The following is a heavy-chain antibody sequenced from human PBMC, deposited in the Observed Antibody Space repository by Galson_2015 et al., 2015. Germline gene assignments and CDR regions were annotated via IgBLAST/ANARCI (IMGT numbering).Heavy chain of an antibody. D-gene: IGHD2-2*02. CDR3: ARDHEDCRSSSCYN. J-gene: IGHJ4*02. CDR1: GYTFIGYF. V-gene: IGHV1-2*06. CDR2: INPNSGGT. Sequence: QSGAEVKKAGASVQVSCKASGYTFIGYFIHWVRQAPGQGLEWMGRINPNSGGTNYAQKFQGRVTMTRDTSISTAYMELSGLRSDDTAVYYCARDHEDCRSSSCYNWGQGTLVTVSS.